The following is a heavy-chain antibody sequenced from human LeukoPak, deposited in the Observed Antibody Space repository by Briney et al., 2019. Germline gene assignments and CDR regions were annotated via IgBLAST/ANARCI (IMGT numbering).Heavy chain of an antibody. CDR3: ARSNYGGQGAGDNWFDP. CDR2: ISPNSGGT. V-gene: IGHV1-2*02. CDR1: GYTFTGYY. J-gene: IGHJ5*02. D-gene: IGHD2-21*01. Sequence: ASVKVSCKASGYTFTGYYIHWVRQAPGQGLEWMGWISPNSGGTNYAQKFQGRVTMTRDTSISTAYMALSSLTSDDTAVYYCARSNYGGQGAGDNWFDPWGQGTLVTVSS.